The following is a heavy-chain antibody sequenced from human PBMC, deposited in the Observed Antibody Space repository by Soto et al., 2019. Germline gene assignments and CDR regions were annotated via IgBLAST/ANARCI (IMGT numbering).Heavy chain of an antibody. Sequence: PSVKVSCKASGYTFTSYAMHWVRQAPGQRLEWMGWINAGNGNTKYSQKFQGRVTITRDTSASAAYMELSSLRSEDTAVYYCARGKIVATIYIAVAGPFDYWGQGTLVTSPQ. J-gene: IGHJ4*02. CDR2: INAGNGNT. CDR3: ARGKIVATIYIAVAGPFDY. CDR1: GYTFTSYA. V-gene: IGHV1-3*01. D-gene: IGHD5-12*01.